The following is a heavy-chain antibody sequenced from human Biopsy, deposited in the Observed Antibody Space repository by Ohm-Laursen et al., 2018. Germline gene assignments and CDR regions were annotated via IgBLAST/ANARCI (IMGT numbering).Heavy chain of an antibody. V-gene: IGHV4-59*01. D-gene: IGHD1-26*01. Sequence: TLSLTWTVSGDSISSYYWSWIRQPPGKGLEWIGYIYYSGSTNYNPSLRSRVTISVDRSKNQFSLELSSVTAADTAVYYCARVGAGAPSIDYFDYWGQGALVTVSS. J-gene: IGHJ4*02. CDR3: ARVGAGAPSIDYFDY. CDR1: GDSISSYY. CDR2: IYYSGST.